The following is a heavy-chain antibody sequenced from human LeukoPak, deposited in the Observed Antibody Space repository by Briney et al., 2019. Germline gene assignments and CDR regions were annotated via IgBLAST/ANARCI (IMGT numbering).Heavy chain of an antibody. J-gene: IGHJ4*02. CDR1: GGSISSYY. CDR2: IYSSGST. Sequence: PSETLSLTCTVSGGSISSYYWSWIRQPPGKGLEWIGYIYSSGSTNYNPSLKSRVTISVDTSKNQFSLKLSSVTTADTAVYYCAREGSGYTFWGQGTLVTVSS. D-gene: IGHD3-22*01. CDR3: AREGSGYTF. V-gene: IGHV4-59*01.